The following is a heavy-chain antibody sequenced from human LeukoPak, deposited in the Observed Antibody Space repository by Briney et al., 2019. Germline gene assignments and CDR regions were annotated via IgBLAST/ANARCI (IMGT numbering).Heavy chain of an antibody. D-gene: IGHD3-22*01. J-gene: IGHJ4*02. CDR1: GGTFSSYA. V-gene: IGHV1-69*05. Sequence: SVKVSCKASGGTFSSYAISWVRQAPGQRLEWMGGIIPIFGTAHSAQKFQGRVAITTDESTSTAYMELSSLRSEDTAVYYCARSSGYYYVSYFDYWGQGTLVTVSS. CDR3: ARSSGYYYVSYFDY. CDR2: IIPIFGTA.